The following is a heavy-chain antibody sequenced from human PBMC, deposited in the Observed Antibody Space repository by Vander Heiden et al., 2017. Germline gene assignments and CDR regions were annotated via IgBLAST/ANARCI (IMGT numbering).Heavy chain of an antibody. Sequence: QVQLVESGGGVVQPGRSLRLSCAASGFTFSSYAMHWVRQAPGKGLEWVAVISYDGSNKYYADSVKGRFTISRDNSKNTLYLQMNSLRAEDTAVYYCARGTWVDYWGQGTLVTVSS. CDR2: ISYDGSNK. J-gene: IGHJ4*02. CDR3: ARGTWVDY. V-gene: IGHV3-30-3*01. D-gene: IGHD7-27*01. CDR1: GFTFSSYA.